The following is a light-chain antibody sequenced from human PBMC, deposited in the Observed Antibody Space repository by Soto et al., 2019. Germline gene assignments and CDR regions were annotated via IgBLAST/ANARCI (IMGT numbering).Light chain of an antibody. CDR3: SSYTSSSTPV. CDR2: EVS. CDR1: SSDVGGYNY. Sequence: QSVLTQPASVSLSPGQSITISCTGTSSDVGGYNYVSWYQQHPGKAPKLMIYEVSNRPSGVSNRFSGSKSGNTASLTISGLQAEDEADYYCSSYTSSSTPVFGTGTKVTAL. J-gene: IGLJ1*01. V-gene: IGLV2-14*01.